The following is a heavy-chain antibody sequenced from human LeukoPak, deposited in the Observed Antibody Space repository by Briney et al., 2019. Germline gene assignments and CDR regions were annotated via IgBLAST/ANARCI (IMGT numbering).Heavy chain of an antibody. CDR2: MSYDGNNK. J-gene: IGHJ3*02. D-gene: IGHD6-19*01. V-gene: IGHV3-30-3*01. Sequence: GGSLRLSCAASGFTFSNYAIHWVRQAPGKGPEWVAVMSYDGNNKYYADSVKGRFTISRDNSENTLYLQMNSLRAEDTAVYHCARSGVQWQWLLTYDAFDIRGQGTKVTVSS. CDR1: GFTFSNYA. CDR3: ARSGVQWQWLLTYDAFDI.